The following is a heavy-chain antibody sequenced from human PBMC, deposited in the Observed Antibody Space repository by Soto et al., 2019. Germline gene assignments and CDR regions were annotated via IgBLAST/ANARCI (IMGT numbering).Heavy chain of an antibody. CDR1: GGSFSGYY. J-gene: IGHJ3*02. D-gene: IGHD6-13*01. CDR3: ARGHSSDAFDI. CDR2: INHSGST. Sequence: SETLSLTCAVYGGSFSGYYWSWIRQPPGKGLEWIGEINHSGSTNYNPSLKSRVTISVDTSKNQFSLKLSSVTAADTAVYYCARGHSSDAFDIWGQGTMVTVSS. V-gene: IGHV4-34*01.